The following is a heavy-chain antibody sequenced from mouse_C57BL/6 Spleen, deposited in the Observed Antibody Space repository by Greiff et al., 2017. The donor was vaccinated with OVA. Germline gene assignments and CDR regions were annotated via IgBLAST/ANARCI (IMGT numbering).Heavy chain of an antibody. CDR3: AKNYYSNSYYAMDY. J-gene: IGHJ4*01. Sequence: VKLMESGPGLVQPSQSLSITCTVSGFSFTSYGVHWVRQPPGKGLEWLGVIWSGGSTDYNAAFISRLSISKDNSKSQVFFKMNSLQADDTAIYYCAKNYYSNSYYAMDYWGQGTSVTVSS. V-gene: IGHV2-4*01. D-gene: IGHD2-5*01. CDR1: GFSFTSYG. CDR2: IWSGGST.